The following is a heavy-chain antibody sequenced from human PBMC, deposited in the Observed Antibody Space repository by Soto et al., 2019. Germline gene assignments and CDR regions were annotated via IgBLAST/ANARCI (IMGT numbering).Heavy chain of an antibody. CDR3: ARVRFEQQMSRFAY. D-gene: IGHD6-13*01. CDR2: TYYRSKWYD. J-gene: IGHJ4*02. Sequence: SQTLSLSCDIFGDSVSSNRVAWNCNKHSPSRGLEWLGRTYYRSKWYDDYAVSVKSRIIINPDTSKNQFSLQLNSVTPEDTAVYYCARVRFEQQMSRFAYWGQGILVTVSS. CDR1: GDSVSSNRVA. V-gene: IGHV6-1*01.